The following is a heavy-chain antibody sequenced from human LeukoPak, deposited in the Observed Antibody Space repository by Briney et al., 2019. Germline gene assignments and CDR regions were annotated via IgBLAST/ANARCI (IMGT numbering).Heavy chain of an antibody. CDR2: ISAYNGNT. D-gene: IGHD2-8*02. CDR1: GYTFTSYG. J-gene: IGHJ6*03. CDR3: AREYCTGGVCFHYMDV. Sequence: GASVKVSCKASGYTFTSYGISWVRQAPGQGLEWMGWISAYNGNTNYAQKHQGRVTMTTDTSTSTAYMELRSLRSDDTAVYYCAREYCTGGVCFHYMDVWGKGTTVTVSS. V-gene: IGHV1-18*01.